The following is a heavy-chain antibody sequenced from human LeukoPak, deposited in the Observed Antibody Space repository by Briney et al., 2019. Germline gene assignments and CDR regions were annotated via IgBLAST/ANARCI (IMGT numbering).Heavy chain of an antibody. V-gene: IGHV1-2*02. D-gene: IGHD3-16*02. J-gene: IGHJ4*02. CDR2: INPNSGGT. CDR3: ARGEITSGGVIVVFDY. Sequence: ASVKVSCKASGYTFTGYYMHWVRQAPGQGLEWMGWINPNSGGTNYAQKFHGRVTMTRDTSISTAYMELSSLRSDDTVVYYCARGEITSGGVIVVFDYWGQGTLVTVSS. CDR1: GYTFTGYY.